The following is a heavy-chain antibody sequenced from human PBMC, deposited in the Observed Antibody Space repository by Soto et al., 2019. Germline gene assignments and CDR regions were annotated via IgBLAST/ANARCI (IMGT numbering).Heavy chain of an antibody. D-gene: IGHD3-10*01. V-gene: IGHV3-21*01. J-gene: IGHJ4*02. CDR2: IGTSDTSM. CDR1: GYSFSSHN. CDR3: ARELSILVGEEN. Sequence: GGSLRLSCATSGYSFSSHNIYWFRQAPGKGLERVSSIGTSDTSMYYADTVKGRFTVSRDDAKKSVYLQMDSLRVEDTVIYYCARELSILVGEENWGQGTLVTVSS.